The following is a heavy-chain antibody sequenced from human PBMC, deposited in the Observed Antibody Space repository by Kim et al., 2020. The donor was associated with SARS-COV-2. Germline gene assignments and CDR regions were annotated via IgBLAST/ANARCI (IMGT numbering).Heavy chain of an antibody. Sequence: GGSLRLSCAASGFTFSSYWMSWVRQAPGKGLEWVANIKQDGSEKYYVDSVKGRFTISRDNAKNSLYLQMNSLRAEDTAVYYCASGVGVDQLIRWSDAFDIWGQGTMVTVSS. V-gene: IGHV3-7*01. CDR1: GFTFSSYW. CDR3: ASGVGVDQLIRWSDAFDI. CDR2: IKQDGSEK. J-gene: IGHJ3*02. D-gene: IGHD2-21*01.